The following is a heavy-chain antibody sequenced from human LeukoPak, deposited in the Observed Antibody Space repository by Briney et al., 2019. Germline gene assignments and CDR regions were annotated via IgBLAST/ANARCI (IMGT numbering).Heavy chain of an antibody. Sequence: PGGSLRLSCAASGFTFSNYGMHWVRQAPGKGLEWVAFIRYDGSNKYYGDSVKGRVTISRDNSRNMLYLQMNTLRDEDTAVYYCAKDRNDYVGRSYTPAFDMWGQGTMVTVSS. CDR2: IRYDGSNK. D-gene: IGHD3-16*01. CDR3: AKDRNDYVGRSYTPAFDM. CDR1: GFTFSNYG. V-gene: IGHV3-30*02. J-gene: IGHJ3*02.